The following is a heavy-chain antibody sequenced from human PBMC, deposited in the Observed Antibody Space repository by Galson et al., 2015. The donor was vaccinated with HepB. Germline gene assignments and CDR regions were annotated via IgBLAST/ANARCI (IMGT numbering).Heavy chain of an antibody. J-gene: IGHJ6*02. CDR1: EFTFSDYY. CDR2: ISSSSAYT. D-gene: IGHD6-19*01. V-gene: IGHV3-11*06. Sequence: SLRLSCAASEFTFSDYYMNWIRQAPGKGLEWVSYISSSSAYTNYADSVKGRFTISRDNAKNSLYLQMNSLRAEDTAVYYCARDAVAGFYYYGMDVWGQGTTVTVSS. CDR3: ARDAVAGFYYYGMDV.